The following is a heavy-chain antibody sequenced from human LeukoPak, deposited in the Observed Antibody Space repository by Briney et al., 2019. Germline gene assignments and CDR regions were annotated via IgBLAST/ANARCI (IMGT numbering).Heavy chain of an antibody. CDR2: IYYSGST. CDR3: ARHGGGRGSYKKY. D-gene: IGHD1-26*01. Sequence: SETPSLTCTVSGGSISSYYWSWIRQPPGKGLEWIGYIYYSGSTNYNPSLKSRVTISVDTSKNQFSLKLSSVTAADTAVYYCARHGGGRGSYKKYWGQGTLVTVSS. J-gene: IGHJ4*02. V-gene: IGHV4-59*08. CDR1: GGSISSYY.